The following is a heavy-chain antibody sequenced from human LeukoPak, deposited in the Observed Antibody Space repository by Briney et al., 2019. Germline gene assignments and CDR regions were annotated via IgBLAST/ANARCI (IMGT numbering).Heavy chain of an antibody. V-gene: IGHV4-39*01. CDR3: ARKYSGSYLYYYYYYGMDV. J-gene: IGHJ6*02. CDR2: IYYSGST. CDR1: GGSISSSSYY. Sequence: SETLSLTCTVSGGSISSSSYYWGWIRQPPGKGLEWIGSIYYSGSTYYNPSLKSRVTISVDTSKNQFSLKLSSVTAADTAVYYCARKYSGSYLYYYYYYGMDVWGQGTTVTVSS. D-gene: IGHD3-10*01.